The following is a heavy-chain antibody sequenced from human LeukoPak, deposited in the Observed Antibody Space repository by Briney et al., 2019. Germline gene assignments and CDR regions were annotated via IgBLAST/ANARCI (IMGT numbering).Heavy chain of an antibody. Sequence: GGSLRLSCAASGFTFSNYAMSWVRPAPGKGLEWGSAITGSDGTTYYADSVKGRFTISRDNSTNTLYLQMNSLRAEDTAVYYCAKWGDYDILTGYYVSDYWGQGTLVTVSS. CDR1: GFTFSNYA. V-gene: IGHV3-23*01. CDR2: ITGSDGTT. CDR3: AKWGDYDILTGYYVSDY. J-gene: IGHJ4*02. D-gene: IGHD3-9*01.